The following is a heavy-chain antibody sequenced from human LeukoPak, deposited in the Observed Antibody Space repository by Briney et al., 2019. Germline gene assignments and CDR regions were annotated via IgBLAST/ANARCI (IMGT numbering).Heavy chain of an antibody. Sequence: SETLSLTCTVAGASISSYYWSWTRQPAGKGLEWIGRIYTSGSTNYNPSLKSRVTMSVDTSKNQFSLKLSSVTAADTAVYYCAGGYYDILTGYSHFDYWGQGTLVTVSS. V-gene: IGHV4-4*07. CDR3: AGGYYDILTGYSHFDY. J-gene: IGHJ4*02. CDR1: GASISSYY. D-gene: IGHD3-9*01. CDR2: IYTSGST.